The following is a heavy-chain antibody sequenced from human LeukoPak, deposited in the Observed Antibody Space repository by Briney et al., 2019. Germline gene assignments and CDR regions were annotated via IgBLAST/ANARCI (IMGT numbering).Heavy chain of an antibody. CDR2: IKSKTDGGTK. CDR3: ARGVSGTGDY. CDR1: GFTFSYAW. J-gene: IGHJ4*02. D-gene: IGHD3/OR15-3a*01. V-gene: IGHV3-15*01. Sequence: GGSLRLSCAASGFTFSYAWMNWVRQAPGKGLEWVGRIKSKTDGGTKDYAAPVKGRFTISRDDSKNTLYLQMNSLRTEDMAVYYCARGVSGTGDYWGQGTLVTVSS.